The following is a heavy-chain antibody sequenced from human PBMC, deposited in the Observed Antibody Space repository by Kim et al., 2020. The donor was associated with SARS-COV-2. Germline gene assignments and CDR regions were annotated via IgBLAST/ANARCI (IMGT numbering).Heavy chain of an antibody. D-gene: IGHD3-10*01. CDR3: ARGSGLLWFGELLPGYYYGMDV. CDR2: INPSGGST. J-gene: IGHJ6*02. Sequence: ASVKVSCKASGYTFTSYYMHWVRQAPGQGLEWMGIINPSGGSTSYAQKFQGRVTMTRDTSTSTVYMELSSLRSEDTAVYYCARGSGLLWFGELLPGYYYGMDVWGQGTTVTVSS. V-gene: IGHV1-46*01. CDR1: GYTFTSYY.